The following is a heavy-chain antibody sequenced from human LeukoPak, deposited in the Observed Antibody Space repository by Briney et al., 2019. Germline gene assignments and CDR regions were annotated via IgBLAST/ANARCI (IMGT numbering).Heavy chain of an antibody. CDR2: ISSSSSYI. J-gene: IGHJ3*02. CDR1: GFTFRSYT. CDR3: ARSLSTTVTTAFNI. Sequence: PGGSLRLSCAASGFTFRSYTMNWVRQAPGKGLEWVSSISSSSSYIYYADSVKGRFTISRDNANNSLSLQMDSLRAEDTAVYYCARSLSTTVTTAFNIWGQGTMVTVSS. D-gene: IGHD4-17*01. V-gene: IGHV3-21*01.